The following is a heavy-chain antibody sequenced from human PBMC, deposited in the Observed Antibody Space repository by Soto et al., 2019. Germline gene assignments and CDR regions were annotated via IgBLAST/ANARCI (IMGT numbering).Heavy chain of an antibody. V-gene: IGHV3-30-3*01. D-gene: IGHD3-16*01. Sequence: SLRLSCVASGFSFNNYAMSWVRQAPGKGLEWVAVISHDGSNKVSADSVKDRFSISRDSSNNTVYLQMNSLRPEDTAVYYCARDAVKNGFSYDYFDYWGQGTLVTVSS. CDR1: GFSFNNYA. J-gene: IGHJ4*02. CDR2: ISHDGSNK. CDR3: ARDAVKNGFSYDYFDY.